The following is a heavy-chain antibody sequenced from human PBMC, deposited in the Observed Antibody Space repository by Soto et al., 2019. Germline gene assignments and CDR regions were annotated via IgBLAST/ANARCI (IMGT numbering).Heavy chain of an antibody. CDR1: GGSISSGDYY. D-gene: IGHD2-2*01. V-gene: IGHV4-30-4*01. CDR3: ARDRAFRVPAAMQGGYYYYGMDV. CDR2: IYYSGST. J-gene: IGHJ6*02. Sequence: PSETLSLTCTVSGGSISSGDYYWSWIRQPPGKGLEWIGYIYYSGSTYYNPSLKSRVTISVDTSKNQFSLKLSSVTAADTAVYYCARDRAFRVPAAMQGGYYYYGMDVWGQATSVTVSS.